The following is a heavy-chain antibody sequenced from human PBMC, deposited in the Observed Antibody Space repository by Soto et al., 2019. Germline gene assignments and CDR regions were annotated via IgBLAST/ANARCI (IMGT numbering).Heavy chain of an antibody. D-gene: IGHD3-10*01. Sequence: QVHLVQSGAEVKKVGSSVKVSCKASGGSVSSYAITWVRQAPGKGLEWMGVFIPIFVSAHYAQKFQGRVTITADESTGTAYMELSGLRSEDTAIYYCARDISSDTTGFRGYDLWGQGTLVTVSS. J-gene: IGHJ4*02. V-gene: IGHV1-69*01. CDR1: GGSVSSYA. CDR3: ARDISSDTTGFRGYDL. CDR2: FIPIFVSA.